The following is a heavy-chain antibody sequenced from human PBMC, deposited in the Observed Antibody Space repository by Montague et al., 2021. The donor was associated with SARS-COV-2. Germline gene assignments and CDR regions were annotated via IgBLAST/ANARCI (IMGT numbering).Heavy chain of an antibody. CDR1: GGSFSGYY. J-gene: IGHJ4*02. Sequence: SETLSLTCAVYGGSFSGYYWSWIRQPPGKGLEWIGEINHSGSTNXXPSLKSRVTISVDTSKNQFSLKLSSVTAVDTAVYYCARRPHYYDSSGYYYPGPQRYYLDYWGQGTLVTVSS. CDR3: ARRPHYYDSSGYYYPGPQRYYLDY. V-gene: IGHV4-34*01. CDR2: INHSGST. D-gene: IGHD3-22*01.